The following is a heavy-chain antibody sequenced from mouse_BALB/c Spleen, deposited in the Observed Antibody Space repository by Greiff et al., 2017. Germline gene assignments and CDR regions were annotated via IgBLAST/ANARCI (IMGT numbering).Heavy chain of an antibody. J-gene: IGHJ4*01. CDR1: GFTFSDYY. CDR3: ARDRGNSYAMDY. CDR2: ISDGGSYN. V-gene: IGHV5-4*02. Sequence: DVLLVESGGGLVKPGGSLKLSCAASGFTFSDYYMYWVRQTPEKRLEWVATISDGGSYNYYPDSVKGRFTITSDNAKNNLYLQMSSLKSEDTAMYYCARDRGNSYAMDYWGQGTSVTVSS. D-gene: IGHD2-1*01.